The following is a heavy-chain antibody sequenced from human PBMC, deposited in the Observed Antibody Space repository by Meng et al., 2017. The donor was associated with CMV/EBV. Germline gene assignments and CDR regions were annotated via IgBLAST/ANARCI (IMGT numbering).Heavy chain of an antibody. CDR1: GGTFSSYG. CDR2: IIPIFGTA. D-gene: IGHD2-2*02. V-gene: IGHV1-69*05. CDR3: ATCSSTSCYTDDAFDI. J-gene: IGHJ3*02. Sequence: SVKVSCKASGGTFSSYGISWVRQAPGQGLEWMGGIIPIFGTANYAQKFQGRVTITTDESTSTDYMELSNLRSEDTAVYYCATCSSTSCYTDDAFDIWGQGTMVTVSS.